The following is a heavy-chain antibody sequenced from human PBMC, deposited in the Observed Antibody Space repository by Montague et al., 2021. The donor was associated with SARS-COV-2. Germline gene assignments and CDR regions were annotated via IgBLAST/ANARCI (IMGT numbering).Heavy chain of an antibody. V-gene: IGHV4-39*01. Sequence: SETLSLTCAFAAGSISTGDDRCASRLHPPRSCLAWTVSIFFNGHSYYNPSLKNRASISLDTSKNQYYLKLNSVAAADTAVYYCARQPPYQTGALDIWGQGTMVTVSS. CDR3: ARQPPYQTGALDI. D-gene: IGHD2-2*01. CDR2: IFFNGHS. CDR1: AGSISTGDDR. J-gene: IGHJ3*02.